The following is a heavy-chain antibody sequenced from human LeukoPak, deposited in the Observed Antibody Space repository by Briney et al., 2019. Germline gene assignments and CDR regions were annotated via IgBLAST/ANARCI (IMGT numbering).Heavy chain of an antibody. Sequence: GASVKVSCKASGYTFTGYYMHWVRQAPGQGLEWMGWINPYSGGTNYAQKFQGRVTMTRDTSISTAYMELSRLRSDDTAVYYCVRDRTKYCSSTSCPLDYWGVGTLVTVSS. CDR3: VRDRTKYCSSTSCPLDY. D-gene: IGHD2-2*01. J-gene: IGHJ4*02. V-gene: IGHV1-2*02. CDR1: GYTFTGYY. CDR2: INPYSGGT.